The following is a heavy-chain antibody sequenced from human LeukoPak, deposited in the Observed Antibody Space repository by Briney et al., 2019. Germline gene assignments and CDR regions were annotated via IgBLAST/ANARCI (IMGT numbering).Heavy chain of an antibody. J-gene: IGHJ4*02. D-gene: IGHD1-26*01. Sequence: PGGSLRLSCATSGFTFNNAWLSWVRLAPGKGLEWVSSISSSSSYIYYADSVKGRFTISRDNAKNSLYLQMNSLRAEDTAVYYCARDWVNSGSYYLDYWGQGTLVTVSS. CDR1: GFTFNNAW. CDR3: ARDWVNSGSYYLDY. V-gene: IGHV3-21*01. CDR2: ISSSSSYI.